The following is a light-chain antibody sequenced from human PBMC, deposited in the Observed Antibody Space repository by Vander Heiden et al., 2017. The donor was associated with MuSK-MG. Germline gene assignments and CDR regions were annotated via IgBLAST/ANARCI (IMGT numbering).Light chain of an antibody. CDR3: GTWESSVNNDRV. CDR2: END. J-gene: IGLJ3*02. Sequence: SVLTPPPSVSAAPGQKVTISSSGASSNIGSNYVSCYQQHPGTATNRLIYENDKRHSGIPDRFSGSNSGTSATLGITELQTGDEADYYCGTWESSVNNDRVFGGGTKLTVL. CDR1: SSNIGSNY. V-gene: IGLV1-51*02.